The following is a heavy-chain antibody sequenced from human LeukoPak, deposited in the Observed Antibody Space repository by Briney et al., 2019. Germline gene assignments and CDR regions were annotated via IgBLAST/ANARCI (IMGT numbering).Heavy chain of an antibody. V-gene: IGHV4-34*01. CDR1: GGSFSGYS. Sequence: SETLSLTCAVYGGSFSGYSWNWIRQPPVKGLEWIGEINHSGGTNYNPSLKGRVTISVDTSKKQFSLKLSSVTAADMAVYYCARPKLAPAGTGGAFDIWGQGTVVTVSS. CDR2: INHSGGT. D-gene: IGHD6-13*01. CDR3: ARPKLAPAGTGGAFDI. J-gene: IGHJ3*02.